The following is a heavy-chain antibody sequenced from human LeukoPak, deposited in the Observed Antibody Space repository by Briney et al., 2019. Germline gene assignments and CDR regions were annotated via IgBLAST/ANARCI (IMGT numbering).Heavy chain of an antibody. V-gene: IGHV3-30*18. CDR3: VKAFRYCGSGSYGS. D-gene: IGHD3-10*01. CDR2: ISYDGTNK. CDR1: GLTFRRYG. J-gene: IGHJ5*02. Sequence: GGSLRLSCAVSGLTFRRYGMHWVRQAPGKGLEWVAVISYDGTNKYYGDSVKDQFTISRDNSNNTLYLQMNSLRAEDTAVYYCVKAFRYCGSGSYGSWGQGTLVTVSS.